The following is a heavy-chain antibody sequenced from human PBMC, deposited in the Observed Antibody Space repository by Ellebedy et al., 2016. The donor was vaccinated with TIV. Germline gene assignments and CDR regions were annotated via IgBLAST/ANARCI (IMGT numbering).Heavy chain of an antibody. V-gene: IGHV3-21*01. Sequence: GGSLRLSXATSGFTFSTYSMNWVRQAPGKGLEWVSSISSGSSYTYYADSVKGRFTISRDNAKNSLYLQMNGLRGEDTAVYYCARTGNGWELRWVNWFDPWGQGTLVTVSS. D-gene: IGHD1-26*01. CDR3: ARTGNGWELRWVNWFDP. CDR2: ISSGSSYT. CDR1: GFTFSTYS. J-gene: IGHJ5*02.